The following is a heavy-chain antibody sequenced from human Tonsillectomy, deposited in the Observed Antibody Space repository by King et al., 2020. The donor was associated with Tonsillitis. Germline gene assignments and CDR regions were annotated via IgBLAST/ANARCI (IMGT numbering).Heavy chain of an antibody. D-gene: IGHD3-10*01. CDR3: ARVSGGDIDP. J-gene: IGHJ5*02. V-gene: IGHV1-2*02. Sequence: VQLVESGAEVKKPGASVKVSCKASGHTFTGYYIHWVRQAPGQGLEWMGWINVNSGGTNYAQKFQGRVTMTRDTSISTAYMEVSRLRSDDTAVYYCARVSGGDIDPWGQGTLVTVSS. CDR1: GHTFTGYY. CDR2: INVNSGGT.